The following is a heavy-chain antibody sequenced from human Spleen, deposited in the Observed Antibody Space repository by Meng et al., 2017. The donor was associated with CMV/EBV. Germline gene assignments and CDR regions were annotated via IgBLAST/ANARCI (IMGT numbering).Heavy chain of an antibody. CDR1: VSSNSAA. J-gene: IGHJ4*02. Sequence: VSSNSAAWNWIRQSPSRGLEWLGRTYYRSKWYNDYAVSVKSRITINPDTSKNQFSLQLNSVTPEDTAVYYCARDSRDGYNSGTFDYWGPGILVTVSS. V-gene: IGHV6-1*01. D-gene: IGHD5-24*01. CDR2: TYYRSKWYN. CDR3: ARDSRDGYNSGTFDY.